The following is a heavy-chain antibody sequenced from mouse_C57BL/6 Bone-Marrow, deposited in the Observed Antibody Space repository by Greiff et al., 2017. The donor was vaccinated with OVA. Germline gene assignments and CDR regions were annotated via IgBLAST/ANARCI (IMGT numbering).Heavy chain of an antibody. Sequence: QVHVKQPGAELVKPGASVKLSCRASGYTFTTYWMHWVKQRPGQGLEWIGMIHPNSVSTNYNEKFKSKATLTVDKSSSTAYMQLSSLTSEDAAVDYGARNYYGSSYDYFDVWGTGTTVTVSS. CDR1: GYTFTTYW. V-gene: IGHV1-64*01. D-gene: IGHD1-1*01. CDR3: ARNYYGSSYDYFDV. CDR2: IHPNSVST. J-gene: IGHJ1*03.